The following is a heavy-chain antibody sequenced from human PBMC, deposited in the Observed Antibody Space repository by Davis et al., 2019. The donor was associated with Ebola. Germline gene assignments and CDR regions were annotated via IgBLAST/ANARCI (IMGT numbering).Heavy chain of an antibody. CDR1: GGSISSSSYY. Sequence: MPGGSLRLSCTVSGGSISSSSYYWGWIRQPPGKGLEWIGYLDDSGSTSYNPSLRSRVTISVDMSKNHFSLTLSSVTAADTATYFCAREVQAQRHCSGGICDFPDNWFDPWGQGTLVTVSS. D-gene: IGHD2-15*01. CDR3: AREVQAQRHCSGGICDFPDNWFDP. CDR2: LDDSGST. J-gene: IGHJ5*02. V-gene: IGHV4-61*05.